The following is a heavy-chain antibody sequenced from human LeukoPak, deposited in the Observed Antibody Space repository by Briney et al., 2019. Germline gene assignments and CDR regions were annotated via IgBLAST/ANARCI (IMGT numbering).Heavy chain of an antibody. CDR2: INHSRRT. D-gene: IGHD2-2*01. Sequence: SETLSLNCTVSAGSISSYYWRWTRQPPGKGLEWIGEINHSRRTNYNPSLKSRVTISVDTTKNQFSLKLSSVTAADTAVYYCARRFIVVVPAANNRRGYYYYYYMDVWGKGTTVTISS. CDR3: ARRFIVVVPAANNRRGYYYYYYMDV. CDR1: AGSISSYY. V-gene: IGHV4-34*01. J-gene: IGHJ6*03.